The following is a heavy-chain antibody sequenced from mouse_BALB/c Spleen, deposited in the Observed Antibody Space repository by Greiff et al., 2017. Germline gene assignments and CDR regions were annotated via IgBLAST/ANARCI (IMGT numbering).Heavy chain of an antibody. J-gene: IGHJ4*01. D-gene: IGHD4-1*01. V-gene: IGHV5-17*02. Sequence: EVKLMESGGGLVQPGGSRKLSCAASGFTFSSFGMHWVRQAPEKGLEWVAYISSGSSTIYYADTVKGRFTISRDNPKNTLFLQMTSLRSEDTAMFYCARKKRTGTNARDYWGQGTSVTVSS. CDR3: ARKKRTGTNARDY. CDR1: GFTFSSFG. CDR2: ISSGSSTI.